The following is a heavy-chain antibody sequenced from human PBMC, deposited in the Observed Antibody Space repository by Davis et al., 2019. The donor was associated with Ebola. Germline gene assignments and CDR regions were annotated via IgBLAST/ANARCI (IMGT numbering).Heavy chain of an antibody. Sequence: SETLSLTCTVSGGSISSYYWSWIRQPPGKGLEWIGYIYSTGGTEYNPSLKTRVMMSVDTSKNQFSLKLSSVTAADTAVYYCARGRRSPPYYYYYGMDVWGKGTTVTVSS. V-gene: IGHV4-59*12. J-gene: IGHJ6*04. CDR2: IYSTGGT. CDR1: GGSISSYY. CDR3: ARGRRSPPYYYYYGMDV.